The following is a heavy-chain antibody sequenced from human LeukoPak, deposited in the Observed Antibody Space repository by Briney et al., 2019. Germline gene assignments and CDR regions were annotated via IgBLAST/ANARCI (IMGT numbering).Heavy chain of an antibody. Sequence: GGSLRLSCAASGFTFSSYAMSWVRQAPGKGLEWVSATSGSGGSTYYADSVKGRFTISRDNSKNTLYLQMNSLRAEDTAVYYCAKDDAVVTPMFYYYYGMDVWGQGTTVTVSS. CDR2: TSGSGGST. D-gene: IGHD4-23*01. V-gene: IGHV3-23*01. CDR1: GFTFSSYA. CDR3: AKDDAVVTPMFYYYYGMDV. J-gene: IGHJ6*02.